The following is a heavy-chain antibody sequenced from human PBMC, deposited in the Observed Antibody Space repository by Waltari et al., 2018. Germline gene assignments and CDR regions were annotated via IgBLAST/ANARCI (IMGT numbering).Heavy chain of an antibody. J-gene: IGHJ4*02. CDR1: GYTFNGYY. D-gene: IGHD1-1*01. V-gene: IGHV1-2*02. CDR3: ARDRNNNWWGGVDY. Sequence: QVQLVQSGAEVKKPGASVTVSCKTSGYTFNGYYIHWVRQAPGQGLEWIGSINPNSRQPNYALKFRGAGTMTRDSSISPAYMEMTRLTSDETAVYYCARDRNNNWWGGVDYWGQGTLVTVSS. CDR2: INPNSRQP.